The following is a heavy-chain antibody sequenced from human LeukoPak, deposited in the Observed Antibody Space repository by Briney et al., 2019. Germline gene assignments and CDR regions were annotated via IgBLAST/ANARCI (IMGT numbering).Heavy chain of an antibody. Sequence: GGSLRLSCAASGFTFSSYAMHWVRQAPGKGLEWVAVISYDGSNKYYADSVKGRFTISRENSKNTLWLQMNSLRTEDTAVYYCARLHYDVLTGPFDYWGQGTLVTVSS. V-gene: IGHV3-30*14. CDR3: ARLHYDVLTGPFDY. CDR1: GFTFSSYA. CDR2: ISYDGSNK. D-gene: IGHD3-9*01. J-gene: IGHJ4*02.